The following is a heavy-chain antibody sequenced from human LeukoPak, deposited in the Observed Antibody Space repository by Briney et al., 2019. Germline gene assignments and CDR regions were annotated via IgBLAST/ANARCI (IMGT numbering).Heavy chain of an antibody. V-gene: IGHV3-30*02. CDR1: GFIFSNYG. CDR3: ARQEARNYYYEGLDY. J-gene: IGHJ4*02. Sequence: GGSLRLSCTASGFIFSNYGMHWVRQAPGKGLERVAFIRDDGSNEYYADSVKGRFTIDRDNSKNTVYLQMNSLRPDDTAIYFCARQEARNYYYEGLDYWGQGNLVTVSS. CDR2: IRDDGSNE. D-gene: IGHD3-22*01.